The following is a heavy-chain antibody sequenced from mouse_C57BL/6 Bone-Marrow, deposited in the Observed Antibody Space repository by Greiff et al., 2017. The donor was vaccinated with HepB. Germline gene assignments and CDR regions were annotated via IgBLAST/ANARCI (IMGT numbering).Heavy chain of an antibody. J-gene: IGHJ3*01. D-gene: IGHD2-1*01. CDR2: ISDGGSYT. CDR3: ASLYHRTY. CDR1: GFTFSSYA. Sequence: EVQLVESGGGLVKPGGSLKLSCAASGFTFSSYAMSWVRQTQEKRLEWVATISDGGSYTYYPDNVKGRFTISRDNAKNNLYLQMSHLKSEDTAMYYCASLYHRTYWGQGTLVTVSA. V-gene: IGHV5-4*01.